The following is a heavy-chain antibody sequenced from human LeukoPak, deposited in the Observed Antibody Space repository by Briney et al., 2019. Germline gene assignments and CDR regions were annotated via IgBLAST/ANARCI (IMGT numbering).Heavy chain of an antibody. D-gene: IGHD4-17*01. CDR3: ARGRYGDFLPVAVDY. J-gene: IGHJ4*02. V-gene: IGHV1-18*01. Sequence: ASVKVSCKASGYTFTSYGISWVRQAPGQGLEWMGWISAYNGNTNYAQKLQGRVTMITDTSTSTAYMELRSLRSDDTAVYYCARGRYGDFLPVAVDYWGQGTLVTVSS. CDR1: GYTFTSYG. CDR2: ISAYNGNT.